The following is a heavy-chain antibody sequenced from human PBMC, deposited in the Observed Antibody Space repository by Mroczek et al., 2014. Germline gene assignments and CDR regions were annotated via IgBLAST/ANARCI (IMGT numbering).Heavy chain of an antibody. CDR3: ARGFQYYYDSSGYPRSGDFDY. CDR1: GFTFSSYG. D-gene: IGHD3-22*01. J-gene: IGHJ4*02. V-gene: IGHV3-33*01. Sequence: ESGGGVVQPGRSLRLSCAASGFTFSSYGMHWVRQAPGKGLEWVAVIWYDGSNKYYADSVKGRFTISRDNSKNTLYLQMNSLRAEDTAVYYCARGFQYYYDSSGYPRSGDFDYWGQGTLVTVSS. CDR2: IWYDGSNK.